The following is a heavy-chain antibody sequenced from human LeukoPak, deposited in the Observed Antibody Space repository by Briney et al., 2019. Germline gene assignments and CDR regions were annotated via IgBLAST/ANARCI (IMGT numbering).Heavy chain of an antibody. V-gene: IGHV3-30*18. CDR2: ITKDGSDK. J-gene: IGHJ6*02. D-gene: IGHD3-10*01. CDR3: VKDHYGSGQYFYGMDV. Sequence: GGSLRLSCAASGFTFPIYGMHWVRQAPGKGLEWVAVITKDGSDKYYVDSVKGRFTISRDNSKNTLSLQMNSLRVEDTGIYYCVKDHYGSGQYFYGMDVWGQGTTVIVSS. CDR1: GFTFPIYG.